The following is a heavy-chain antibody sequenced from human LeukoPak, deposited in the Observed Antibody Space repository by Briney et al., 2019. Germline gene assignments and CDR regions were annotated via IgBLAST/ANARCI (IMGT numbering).Heavy chain of an antibody. D-gene: IGHD3-10*01. CDR1: GYTFTGYY. CDR2: INPNSGVT. CDR3: ARARGYGSETYYYYMDV. J-gene: IGHJ6*03. Sequence: ASVKVSCKASGYTFTGYYMHWARQAPGQGLEWMGWINPNSGVTNYAQKFQGRVTMTRDTSISTAYMELSRLTADDTAVYYCARARGYGSETYYYYMDVWGKGPRSPSP. V-gene: IGHV1-2*02.